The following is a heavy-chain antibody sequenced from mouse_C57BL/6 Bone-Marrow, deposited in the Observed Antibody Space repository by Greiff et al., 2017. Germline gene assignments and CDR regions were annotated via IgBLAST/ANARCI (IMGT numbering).Heavy chain of an antibody. D-gene: IGHD2-12*01. CDR2: INPNNGGT. CDR3: TRSAYYSHLFAY. V-gene: IGHV1-22*01. Sequence: EVQLQQSGPELVKPGASVKMSCKASGYTFTDYNMHWVKQSHGKSLEWIGYINPNNGGTSYNQKFKGKATLTVNKSSSTAYMELRSLTSEDSAVYYCTRSAYYSHLFAYWGQGTLVTVSA. J-gene: IGHJ3*01. CDR1: GYTFTDYN.